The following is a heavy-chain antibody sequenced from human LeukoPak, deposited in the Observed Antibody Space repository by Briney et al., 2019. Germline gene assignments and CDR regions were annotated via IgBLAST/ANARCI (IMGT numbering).Heavy chain of an antibody. V-gene: IGHV4-4*07. CDR3: SRDDSSRDDSGVYHY. Sequence: SETLSLTCTVSGDSINSYHWSWIRQPAGKGLEWIGGINLSGSTNYNPSLGRRVAISMDNSKNQFSLTFKSLTAADTAVYYCSRDDSSRDDSGVYHYWGQGTLVTVSS. D-gene: IGHD3-22*01. CDR1: GDSINSYH. J-gene: IGHJ4*02. CDR2: INLSGST.